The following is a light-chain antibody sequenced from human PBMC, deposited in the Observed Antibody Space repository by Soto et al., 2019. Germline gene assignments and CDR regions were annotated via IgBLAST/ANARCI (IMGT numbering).Light chain of an antibody. Sequence: QSVLTQPPSVSGAPGQRVTISCTGSSSNIGAGYDVHWYQQLPGTAPKLLISGNSNRPSGVPDRFSGSKSGTSASLAITGRQAETESDYYCQSYASSLSGRVFGTGTKLTVL. CDR2: GNS. CDR1: SSNIGAGYD. CDR3: QSYASSLSGRV. V-gene: IGLV1-40*01. J-gene: IGLJ1*01.